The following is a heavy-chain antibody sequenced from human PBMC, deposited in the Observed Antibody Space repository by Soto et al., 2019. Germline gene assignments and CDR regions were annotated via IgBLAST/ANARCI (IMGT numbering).Heavy chain of an antibody. CDR2: MNPNSGNT. CDR1: GYTFTSYD. J-gene: IGHJ6*03. V-gene: IGHV1-8*01. Sequence: ASVKVSCKASGYTFTSYDINWVRQATGQGLEWMGWMNPNSGNTGYAQKFQGRVTMTRNTPISTAYMELSSLRSEDTAVYYCAIVAVVVPAAMSPYYYYMDVWGKGTTVTVSS. D-gene: IGHD2-2*01. CDR3: AIVAVVVPAAMSPYYYYMDV.